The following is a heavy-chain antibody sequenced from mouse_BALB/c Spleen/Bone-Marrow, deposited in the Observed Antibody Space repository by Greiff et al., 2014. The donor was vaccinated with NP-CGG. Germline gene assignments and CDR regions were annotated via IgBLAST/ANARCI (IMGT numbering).Heavy chain of an antibody. J-gene: IGHJ3*01. CDR2: IYPGTGST. CDR3: ARRKNVRFAY. CDR1: GYTFTDYI. V-gene: IGHV1-77*01. Sequence: QVQLQQSGPELVKPGASVKMSCKASGYTFTDYIISWVKQRVGQGLEWIGEIYPGTGSTYYNEKFKGKATLTADKSSNIAYMQLSSLTSEDSAVYFCARRKNVRFAYWGQGTLVTVSA.